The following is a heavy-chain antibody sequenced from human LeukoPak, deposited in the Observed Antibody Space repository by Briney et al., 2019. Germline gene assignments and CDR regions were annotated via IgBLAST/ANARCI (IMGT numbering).Heavy chain of an antibody. D-gene: IGHD3-3*01. CDR3: ARDRIGEDFWSGSLFGYYYYGMDV. J-gene: IGHJ6*02. V-gene: IGHV1-18*01. CDR1: GGTFSSYA. CDR2: ISAYNGNT. Sequence: GASVKVSCKASGGTFSSYAISWVRQAPGQGLEWMGWISAYNGNTNYAQKLQGRVTMTTDTSTSTAYMELRSLRSDDTAVYYCARDRIGEDFWSGSLFGYYYYGMDVWAKGPRSPSP.